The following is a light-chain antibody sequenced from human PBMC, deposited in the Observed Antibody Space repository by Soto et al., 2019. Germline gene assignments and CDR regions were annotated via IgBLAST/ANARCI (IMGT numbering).Light chain of an antibody. CDR1: SSNIGAGYA. V-gene: IGLV1-40*01. Sequence: QSVLTQPPSVSGAPGQRVTISCTGSSSNIGAGYAVHWYQQLPGTAPKLLIYIDNTRPSGVPDRFSGSRSGTSASLAITGLQAEDEAEYYFQSYDSSLSGRVFGGGTKLTVL. CDR3: QSYDSSLSGRV. J-gene: IGLJ3*02. CDR2: IDN.